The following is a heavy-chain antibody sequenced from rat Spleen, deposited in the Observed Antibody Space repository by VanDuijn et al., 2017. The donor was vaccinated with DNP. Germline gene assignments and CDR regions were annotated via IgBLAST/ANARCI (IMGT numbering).Heavy chain of an antibody. CDR3: TTTHYYDGWFPFDY. Sequence: EVQLVESGGGFVQPGRSLKLSCAASGFTFSNYYMAWVRQAPTKGLELVAYISPGGGTIYYRDSVRGRFTISIDYAKSTLYLQMDSLWSEETATYYCTTTHYYDGWFPFDYWGQGVMVTVSS. J-gene: IGHJ2*01. CDR2: ISPGGGTI. CDR1: GFTFSNYY. V-gene: IGHV5-27*01. D-gene: IGHD1-12*02.